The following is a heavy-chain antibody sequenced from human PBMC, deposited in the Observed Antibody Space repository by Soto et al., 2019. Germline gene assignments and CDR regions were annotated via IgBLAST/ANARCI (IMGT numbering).Heavy chain of an antibody. CDR2: IKQDGSEK. CDR1: GFTFSSYW. J-gene: IGHJ4*02. Sequence: GGSLRLSCAASGFTFSSYWMSWVRQAPGKGLEWVANIKQDGSEKYYVDSVKGRFTISRDNAKNSLYLQMNSLRAEDTAVYYCARDRRDIVVVPADHWGQGTLVTVSS. D-gene: IGHD2-2*01. V-gene: IGHV3-7*01. CDR3: ARDRRDIVVVPADH.